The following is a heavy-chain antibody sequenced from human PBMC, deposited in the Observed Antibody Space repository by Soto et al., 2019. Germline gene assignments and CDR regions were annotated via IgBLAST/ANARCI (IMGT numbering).Heavy chain of an antibody. D-gene: IGHD3-16*01. Sequence: GGSLRLSCAASGFAFSGSAMYWVRQASGKGPEWVGRIRSKGHNYATEYAASVKGRFTISRDDSKNTAYLQMNSLQTEDTAVYYCTRDLFSYDYSGILWFDPWGQGTLVTAPQ. CDR3: TRDLFSYDYSGILWFDP. CDR2: IRSKGHNYAT. J-gene: IGHJ5*02. CDR1: GFAFSGSA. V-gene: IGHV3-73*01.